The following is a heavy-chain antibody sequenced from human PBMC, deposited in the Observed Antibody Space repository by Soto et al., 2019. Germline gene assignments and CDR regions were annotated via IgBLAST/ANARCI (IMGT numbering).Heavy chain of an antibody. CDR2: IYYSGST. J-gene: IGHJ1*01. V-gene: IGHV4-59*08. D-gene: IGHD4-17*01. CDR1: GGSISSYY. CDR3: ARHERSTVTTLIFAEYFQH. Sequence: SETLSLTSTASGGSISSYYWSWIRQPPGKGLEWIGYIYYSGSTNYNPSLKSRVTISVDTSKNQFSLKLSSVTAADTAVYYCARHERSTVTTLIFAEYFQHWGQGTLVTVSS.